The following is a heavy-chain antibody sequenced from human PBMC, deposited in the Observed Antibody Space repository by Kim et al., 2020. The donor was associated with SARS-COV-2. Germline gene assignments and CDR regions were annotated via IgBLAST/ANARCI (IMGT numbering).Heavy chain of an antibody. CDR2: IYYSGST. J-gene: IGHJ6*02. CDR3: ARLATYSNILYYYYGMDV. Sequence: SETLSLTCTVSGGSIGSYYWSWIRQPPGKGLEWIGYIYYSGSTNYNPSLKSRVTISVDTSKNQFSLKLSSVTAADTAVYYCARLATYSNILYYYYGMDVWGQGTTVTVSS. V-gene: IGHV4-59*08. CDR1: GGSIGSYY. D-gene: IGHD4-4*01.